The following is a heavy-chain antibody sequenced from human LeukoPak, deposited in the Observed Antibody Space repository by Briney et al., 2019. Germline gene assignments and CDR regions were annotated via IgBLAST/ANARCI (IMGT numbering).Heavy chain of an antibody. V-gene: IGHV3-23*01. D-gene: IGHD3-22*01. CDR3: AKDRGYYYDSSDY. CDR2: ISGSGGST. J-gene: IGHJ4*02. Sequence: GGSLRLSCAASGFTFSSYAMSWVRQAPGKGLEWVSAISGSGGSTYYADSVKGRLTISRDNSKNTLYLQMNSLRAEDTAVYYCAKDRGYYYDSSDYWGQGTLVTVSS. CDR1: GFTFSSYA.